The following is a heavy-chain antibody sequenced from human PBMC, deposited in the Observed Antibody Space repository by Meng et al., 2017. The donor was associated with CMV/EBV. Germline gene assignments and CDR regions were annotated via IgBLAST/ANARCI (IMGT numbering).Heavy chain of an antibody. CDR1: GYTFTGYY. J-gene: IGHJ5*02. V-gene: IGHV1-2*02. CDR3: ARDHGGVVPAYWFDP. CDR2: IKPNSGGT. Sequence: ASVKVSCKASGYTFTGYYMHWVRQAPGQGLEWMGWIKPNSGGTNYAQKFQGRVTMTRDTSISTAYMELSRLRSDDTAVYYCARDHGGVVPAYWFDPWGQGTLVTVSS. D-gene: IGHD2-2*01.